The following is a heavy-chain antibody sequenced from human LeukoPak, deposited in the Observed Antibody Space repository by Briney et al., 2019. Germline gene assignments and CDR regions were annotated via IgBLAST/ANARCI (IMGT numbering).Heavy chain of an antibody. CDR1: GFTFRSYW. J-gene: IGHJ4*02. CDR3: ARDGLAAAADY. CDR2: INGDGTST. D-gene: IGHD6-13*01. Sequence: PGGSLRLFCGASGFTFRSYWVHWARHARGKGLVWVPNINGDGTSTNYADSVKGRFTISRNNAKNTLFLQMNSLRAEDTAVYYCARDGLAAAADYWGQGTLVTVSS. V-gene: IGHV3-74*01.